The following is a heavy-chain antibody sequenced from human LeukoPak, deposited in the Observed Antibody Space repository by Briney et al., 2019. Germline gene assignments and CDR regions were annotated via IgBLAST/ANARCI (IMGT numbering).Heavy chain of an antibody. CDR1: GFTFSSYW. CDR3: ARDQRYCSSSSCPWEPFDY. J-gene: IGHJ4*02. CDR2: IKQDGSEK. D-gene: IGHD2-2*01. V-gene: IGHV3-7*05. Sequence: GGPLRFSCAASGFTFSSYWMSWVRQAPGKGLEWVADIKQDGSEKYYVDSVKGRFTTSRDNAKNSLYLQMNSLRAEDTAVYYCARDQRYCSSSSCPWEPFDYWGQGTLVTVSS.